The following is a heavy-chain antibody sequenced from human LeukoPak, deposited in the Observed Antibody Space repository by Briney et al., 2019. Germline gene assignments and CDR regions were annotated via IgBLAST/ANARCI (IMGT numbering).Heavy chain of an antibody. J-gene: IGHJ5*02. CDR3: ARGIYWFDP. CDR1: GYSISSGYY. CDR2: IYHIGST. Sequence: SETLSLTCTVSGYSISSGYYWGWIRQPPGKGLEWIGSIYHIGSTFYNPSLKSRVTISVDTSKNQFSLKLSSVTAADTAVYYCARGIYWFDPWGQGTLVTVSS. V-gene: IGHV4-38-2*02.